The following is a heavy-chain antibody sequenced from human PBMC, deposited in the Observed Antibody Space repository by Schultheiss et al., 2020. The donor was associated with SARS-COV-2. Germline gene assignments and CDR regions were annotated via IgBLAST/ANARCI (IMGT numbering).Heavy chain of an antibody. D-gene: IGHD3-3*01. V-gene: IGHV4-59*01. CDR1: GGSFSAYY. J-gene: IGHJ6*02. CDR2: IRYSGST. CDR3: ARNLCYDFWSGYTPYYYYGMDV. Sequence: SETLSLTCAVYGGSFSAYYWSWIRQPPGKGLEWIGYIRYSGSTHYNPSLKSRVTISVDTSKNQFSLKLSSVTAADTAVYYCARNLCYDFWSGYTPYYYYGMDVWGQGTTVTVSS.